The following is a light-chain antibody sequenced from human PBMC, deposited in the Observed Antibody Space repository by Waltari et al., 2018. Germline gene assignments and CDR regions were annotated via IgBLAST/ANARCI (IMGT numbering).Light chain of an antibody. CDR3: SSYTSSSTLV. CDR2: EVS. J-gene: IGLJ2*01. CDR1: SRDVGGYNY. V-gene: IGLV2-14*01. Sequence: QSALTQPASVSGSPGQSITISCTGTSRDVGGYNYVPWYQQHPGKAPKLMIYEVSNRPSGVSNLFSGSKSGNTASLTISGLQAEDEADYYCSSYTSSSTLVFGGGTKLTVL.